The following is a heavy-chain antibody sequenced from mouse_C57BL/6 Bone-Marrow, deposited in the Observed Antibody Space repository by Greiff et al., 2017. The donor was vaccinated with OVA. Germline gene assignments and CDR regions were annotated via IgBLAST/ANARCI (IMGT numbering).Heavy chain of an antibody. CDR1: GFSFNTYA. J-gene: IGHJ3*01. V-gene: IGHV10-1*01. Sequence: GGGLVQPKGSLKLSCAASGFSFNTYAMNWVRQAPGKGLEWVARIRSKSNNYATYYADSVKDRFTISRDDSESMLYLQMNNLKTEDTAMYYCVRGGWAYWGQGTLVTVSA. CDR3: VRGGWAY. CDR2: IRSKSNNYAT.